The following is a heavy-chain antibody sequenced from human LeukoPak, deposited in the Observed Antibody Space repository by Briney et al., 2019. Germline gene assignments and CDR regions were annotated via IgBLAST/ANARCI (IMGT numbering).Heavy chain of an antibody. D-gene: IGHD2-2*01. Sequence: GGSLRLSCAASGFTFSNYWMHWVRQAPGKGLEWVAVISYDGSNKYYADSVKGRFTISRDNSKNTLYLQMNSLRAEDTAVYYCAREVVPAAFDYWGQGTLVTVSS. CDR1: GFTFSNYW. J-gene: IGHJ4*02. CDR2: ISYDGSNK. V-gene: IGHV3-30-3*01. CDR3: AREVVPAAFDY.